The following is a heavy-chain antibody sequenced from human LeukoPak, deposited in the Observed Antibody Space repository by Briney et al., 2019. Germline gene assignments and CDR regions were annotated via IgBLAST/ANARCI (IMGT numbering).Heavy chain of an antibody. CDR3: AKGSYYDSSGFFYFDY. Sequence: GGSLRLSCAASGFTFSSYAMSWVRQAPGKGLEWVSGISGSGDNTYYADSVKGRFTISRDNSKNTLYVQVNSLGTEDTAAYYCAKGSYYDSSGFFYFDYWGKGTLVTVPS. J-gene: IGHJ4*02. CDR2: ISGSGDNT. CDR1: GFTFSSYA. D-gene: IGHD3-22*01. V-gene: IGHV3-23*01.